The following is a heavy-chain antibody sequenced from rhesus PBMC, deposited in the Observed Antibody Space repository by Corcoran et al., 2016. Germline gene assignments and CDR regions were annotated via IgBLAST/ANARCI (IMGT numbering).Heavy chain of an antibody. D-gene: IGHD3-22*01. Sequence: QVTLKESGPALVKPTQTLTLTCTFSGFSLSTSGMGVGWLRQPPGKALEWLALIYWDDDKYYSTSLKSRITISKDTSKNQVVLTMTNMDPVDTATYYCARRPYDYFDYWGQGVLVTVSS. CDR2: IYWDDDK. CDR3: ARRPYDYFDY. CDR1: GFSLSTSGMG. J-gene: IGHJ4*01. V-gene: IGHV2-174*01.